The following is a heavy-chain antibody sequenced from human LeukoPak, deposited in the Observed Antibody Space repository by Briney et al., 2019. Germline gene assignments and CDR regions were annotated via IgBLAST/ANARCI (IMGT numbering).Heavy chain of an antibody. CDR3: AKSYSSGWDFDY. V-gene: IGHV1-2*06. CDR2: INPKSGGT. J-gene: IGHJ4*02. CDR1: GYTFTGYH. D-gene: IGHD6-19*01. Sequence: GASVKVSCKASGYTFTGYHMHWVRQAPGQGLEWMGRINPKSGGTNYAQKFQGRVTMTRDTSISTAYMELSRLTSDDTAVYYCAKSYSSGWDFDYWGQGTLVTVSS.